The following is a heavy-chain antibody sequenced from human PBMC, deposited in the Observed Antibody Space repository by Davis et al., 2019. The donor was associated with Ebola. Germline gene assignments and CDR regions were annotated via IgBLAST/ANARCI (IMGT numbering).Heavy chain of an antibody. V-gene: IGHV4-34*01. CDR3: ARGGVAAAGSLMYYYYGMDV. J-gene: IGHJ6*04. Sequence: MPSETLSLTCAVYGGSFSDYYWSWIRQPPGKGLEWIGEIDHSGTTNYNPSLKSRLTISVDTSKNQFSLKLSSVTAADTAVYYCARGGVAAAGSLMYYYYGMDVWGKGTTVTVSS. D-gene: IGHD6-13*01. CDR2: IDHSGTT. CDR1: GGSFSDYY.